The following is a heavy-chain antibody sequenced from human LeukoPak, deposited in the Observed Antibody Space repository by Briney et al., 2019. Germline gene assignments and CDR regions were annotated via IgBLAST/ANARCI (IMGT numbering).Heavy chain of an antibody. D-gene: IGHD2/OR15-2a*01. CDR3: ANCLWGEDGAFDY. CDR2: IRYDGSNK. V-gene: IGHV3-30*02. CDR1: GFTFSSYG. Sequence: PGGSLRLSCAASGFTFSSYGMHWVRQAPGKGLEWVAFIRYDGSNKYYADSVKGRFTISRDNSKNTLYLQMNSLRAEDTAVYYCANCLWGEDGAFDYWGQGTLVTVSS. J-gene: IGHJ4*02.